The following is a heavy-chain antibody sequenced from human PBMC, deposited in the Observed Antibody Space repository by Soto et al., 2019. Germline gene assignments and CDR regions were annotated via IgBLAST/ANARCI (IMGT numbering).Heavy chain of an antibody. V-gene: IGHV1-46*01. CDR2: ISPGGDAT. Sequence: ASVKVSCKASGFTFTTYFMHWLRQAPGQGLEWMGIISPGGDATSYAEKFQGRVTVTKDTSTTTVYMELSSLRSETTPVYYYTRDSRYSGGLDYWGEGSLVKVSS. CDR3: TRDSRYSGGLDY. J-gene: IGHJ4*02. CDR1: GFTFTTYF. D-gene: IGHD6-19*01.